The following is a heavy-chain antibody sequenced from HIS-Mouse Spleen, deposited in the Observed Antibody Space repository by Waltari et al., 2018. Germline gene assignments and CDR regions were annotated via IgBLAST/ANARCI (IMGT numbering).Heavy chain of an antibody. CDR1: GYTFTGYY. V-gene: IGHV1-2*02. D-gene: IGHD1-26*01. J-gene: IGHJ4*02. Sequence: QVQLVQSGAAVKKPGASVKVSCKASGYTFTGYYMHWVPQAPGQGLEWMGWINPNSGGTNYAQKFQGRVTMTRDTSISTAYMELSRLRSDDTAVYYCARRVIVGAYYFDYWGQGTLVTVSS. CDR2: INPNSGGT. CDR3: ARRVIVGAYYFDY.